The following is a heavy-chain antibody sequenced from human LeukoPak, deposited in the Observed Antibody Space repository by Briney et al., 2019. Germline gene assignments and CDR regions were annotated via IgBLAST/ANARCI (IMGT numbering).Heavy chain of an antibody. CDR1: GFTFSSYG. Sequence: SCKASGFTFSSYGMHWVRQAPGKGLEWAAVIWHDGNNKYYADSVKGRFTISRDNSKNTLYLQMNTLRAEDTAVYYCARGPGSSVYASAIDYWGQGTLVTVSS. CDR2: IWHDGNNK. J-gene: IGHJ4*02. V-gene: IGHV3-33*01. D-gene: IGHD2-8*01. CDR3: ARGPGSSVYASAIDY.